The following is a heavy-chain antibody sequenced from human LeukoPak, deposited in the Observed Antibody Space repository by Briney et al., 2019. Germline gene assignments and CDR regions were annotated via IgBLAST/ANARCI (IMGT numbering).Heavy chain of an antibody. V-gene: IGHV4-59*12. Sequence: RPSETLSLTCTVSGGSISSYYWSWIRQPPGKGLEWIGYIYYSGSTNYNPSLKSRVTIAVDTSKNQFSLKLSSVTAADTAVYYCASGEGDSSSWFYPYWGQGTLVTVSS. CDR1: GGSISSYY. D-gene: IGHD6-13*01. CDR3: ASGEGDSSSWFYPY. J-gene: IGHJ4*02. CDR2: IYYSGST.